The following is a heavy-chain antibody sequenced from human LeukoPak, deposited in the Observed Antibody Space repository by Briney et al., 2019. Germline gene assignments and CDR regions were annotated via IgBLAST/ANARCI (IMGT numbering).Heavy chain of an antibody. J-gene: IGHJ4*02. V-gene: IGHV3-9*01. CDR1: GFTFDDYA. CDR3: AKDRGPMVRVHLFDY. D-gene: IGHD3-10*01. Sequence: GGSLRLSCAASGFTFDDYAMHWVRQAPGKGLEWVSGISWNSGSIGYADSVKGRFTISRDNAKNSLYLQMNSLRAEDTALYYCAKDRGPMVRVHLFDYWGQGTLVTVSS. CDR2: ISWNSGSI.